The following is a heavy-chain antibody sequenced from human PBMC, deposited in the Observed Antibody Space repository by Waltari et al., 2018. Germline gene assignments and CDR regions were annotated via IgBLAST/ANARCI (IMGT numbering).Heavy chain of an antibody. D-gene: IGHD1-26*01. V-gene: IGHV1-8*01. J-gene: IGHJ6*02. CDR3: ARPPLSYGGMDV. Sequence: GPGQGLEGMGWMNPNSGNTGYAQKFQGRVTMTRNTSISTAYMELSSLRSEDTAVYYCARPPLSYGGMDVWGQGTTVTVSS. CDR2: MNPNSGNT.